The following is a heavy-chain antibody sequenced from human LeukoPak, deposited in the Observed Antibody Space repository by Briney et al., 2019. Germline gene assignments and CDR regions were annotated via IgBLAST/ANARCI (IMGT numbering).Heavy chain of an antibody. CDR1: GGSFSGYY. CDR2: INHSGST. CDR3: ARGAMHYYYYYYMDV. J-gene: IGHJ6*03. V-gene: IGHV4-34*01. Sequence: SETLSLTCAVYGGSFSGYYWSWIRQPPGKGLEWIGEINHSGSTNYDPSLKSRVTISLDTSKNQFSLKLSSVTAADTAVYYCARGAMHYYYYYYMDVWGKGTTVTISS.